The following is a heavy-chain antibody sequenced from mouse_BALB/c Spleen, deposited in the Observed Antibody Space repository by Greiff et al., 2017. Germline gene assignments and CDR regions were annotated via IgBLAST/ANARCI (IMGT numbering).Heavy chain of an antibody. CDR3: ARDPYYYGSSLDY. V-gene: IGHV5-4*02. D-gene: IGHD1-1*01. Sequence: EVQLVESGGGLVKPGGSLKLSCAASGFTFSDYYMYWVRQTPEKRLEWVATISDGGSYTYYPDSVKGRFTISRDNAKNNLYLQMSSLKSEDTAMYYCARDPYYYGSSLDYWGQGTTLTVSS. J-gene: IGHJ2*01. CDR2: ISDGGSYT. CDR1: GFTFSDYY.